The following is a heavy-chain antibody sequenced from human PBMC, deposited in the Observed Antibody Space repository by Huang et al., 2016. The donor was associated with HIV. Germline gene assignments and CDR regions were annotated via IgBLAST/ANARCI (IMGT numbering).Heavy chain of an antibody. CDR3: ARSSGELGAPHN. Sequence: QVQLVESGGGLVKPGGSLSLSCAASGFPFSDYYMSWIRQAPGKRLGWVSYISSSGSDIYYTDSVKGRFTISRDNAKNSLDLQMNSLRAEDTAVYYCARSSGELGAPHNWGQGTLVTVSS. J-gene: IGHJ4*02. D-gene: IGHD1-26*01. CDR2: ISSSGSDI. V-gene: IGHV3-11*01. CDR1: GFPFSDYY.